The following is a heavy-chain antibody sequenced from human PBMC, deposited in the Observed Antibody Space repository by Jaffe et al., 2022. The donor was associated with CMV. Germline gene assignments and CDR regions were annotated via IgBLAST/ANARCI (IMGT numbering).Heavy chain of an antibody. D-gene: IGHD1-26*01. CDR1: GGSISSSSYY. CDR2: IYYSGST. J-gene: IGHJ4*02. CDR3: ASHKWEPLSPVFDY. V-gene: IGHV4-39*01. Sequence: QLQLQESGPGLVKPSETLSLTCTVSGGSISSSSYYWGWIRQPPGKGLEWIGSIYYSGSTYYNPSLKSRVTISVDTSKNQFSLKLSSVTAADTAVYYCASHKWEPLSPVFDYWGQGTLVTVSS.